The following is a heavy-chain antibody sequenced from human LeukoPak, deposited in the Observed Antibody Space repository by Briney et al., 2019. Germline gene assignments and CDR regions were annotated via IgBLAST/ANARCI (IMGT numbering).Heavy chain of an antibody. D-gene: IGHD1-7*01. CDR3: ARDNWNYGSSMDV. CDR1: GGSVSSYY. V-gene: IGHV4-59*02. J-gene: IGHJ6*02. Sequence: PSETLSLTCTVSGGSVSSYYWSWIRQPPGKGLEWIGYIYYSGSTNYNPSLKSRVTISVDTSKNQFSLKLSSVTDADTAVYHCARDNWNYGSSMDVWGQGTTVTVSS. CDR2: IYYSGST.